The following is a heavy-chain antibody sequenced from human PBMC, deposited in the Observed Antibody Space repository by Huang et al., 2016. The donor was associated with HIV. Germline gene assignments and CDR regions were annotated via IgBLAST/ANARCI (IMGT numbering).Heavy chain of an antibody. CDR3: ASGEYGKNAYDI. CDR1: GGSITSSNHY. Sequence: QLHLQQSGPGLVRPSETLSLICTVSGGSITSSNHYWGWIRQTPGKGLEWIGNFYYSGDAYYPPSLKNRVAISIDTSKRQFSLRLSSVIATDTAVYYCASGEYGKNAYDIWGQGTVVTVSA. J-gene: IGHJ3*02. D-gene: IGHD2-2*01. CDR2: FYYSGDA. V-gene: IGHV4-39*01.